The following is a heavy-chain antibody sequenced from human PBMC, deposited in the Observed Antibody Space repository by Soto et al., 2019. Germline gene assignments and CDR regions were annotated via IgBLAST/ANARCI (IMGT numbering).Heavy chain of an antibody. J-gene: IGHJ4*02. Sequence: PSETLSLTCAVSGGSIISADSYWFWIRKHPGKGLEWIGYIAYSGDTYYNPSLRSRVTISADTSENKFSLTLKSVTAADTAVYFCASVIGGDSEYYFDYWGQGTLVTVSS. D-gene: IGHD4-17*01. CDR3: ASVIGGDSEYYFDY. CDR2: IAYSGDT. CDR1: GGSIISADSY. V-gene: IGHV4-31*11.